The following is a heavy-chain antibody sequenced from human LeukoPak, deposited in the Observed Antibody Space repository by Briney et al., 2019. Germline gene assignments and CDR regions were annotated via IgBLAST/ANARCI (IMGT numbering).Heavy chain of an antibody. V-gene: IGHV3-48*01. CDR3: AKPRNAVYYGAFDI. CDR2: ISSSSSTI. D-gene: IGHD3-10*01. CDR1: GFTFSSYS. Sequence: GGSLRLSCTASGFTFSSYSMNWVRQAPGKGLEWVSYISSSSSTIYYSDSVKGRFTISRDNAKNSLYLQMNSLRAEDTAVYYCAKPRNAVYYGAFDIWGQGTMVTVSS. J-gene: IGHJ3*02.